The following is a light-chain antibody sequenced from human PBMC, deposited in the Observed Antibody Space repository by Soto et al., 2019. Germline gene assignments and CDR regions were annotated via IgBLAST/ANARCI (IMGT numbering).Light chain of an antibody. CDR1: SSDVGGYDY. V-gene: IGLV2-14*01. CDR3: SSYTSSSTLYV. J-gene: IGLJ1*01. Sequence: VLTQPASVSGSPGQSITISCTGTSSDVGGYDYVSWYQQHPGKAPKLMIYEVSNRPSGVSNRFSGSKSGNTASLTISGLQADDEADYYCSSYTSSSTLYVFGTGTKVTVL. CDR2: EVS.